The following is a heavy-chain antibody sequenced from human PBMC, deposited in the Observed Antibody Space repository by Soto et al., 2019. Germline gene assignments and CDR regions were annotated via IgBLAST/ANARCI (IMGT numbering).Heavy chain of an antibody. CDR1: GYTFTSYG. V-gene: IGHV1-18*01. Sequence: ASLKVSCKASGYTFTSYGISWVRQAPGQGLEWMGWISAYNGNTNYAQKLQGRVTMTTDTSTSTAYMELRSLRSDDTAVYYCAREVVRVAGTRWFDPWGQGTQVTVSS. CDR2: ISAYNGNT. D-gene: IGHD6-19*01. J-gene: IGHJ5*02. CDR3: AREVVRVAGTRWFDP.